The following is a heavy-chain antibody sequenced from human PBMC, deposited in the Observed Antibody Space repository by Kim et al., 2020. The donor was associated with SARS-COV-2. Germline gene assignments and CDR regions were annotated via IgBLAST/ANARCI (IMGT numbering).Heavy chain of an antibody. V-gene: IGHV3-21*01. CDR2: ISSNRSSI. J-gene: IGHJ4*02. CDR1: GFTFSNYN. Sequence: GGSLRLSCAASGFTFSNYNMNWVRQAPGKGLEWVSSISSNRSSIYYADSVKGRFTISRDNGKNSLYLQVNSLRAEDTAVYYCARGNGVYVWGSSRYFDFWGQGTLVTVS. CDR3: ARGNGVYVWGSSRYFDF. D-gene: IGHD3-16*02.